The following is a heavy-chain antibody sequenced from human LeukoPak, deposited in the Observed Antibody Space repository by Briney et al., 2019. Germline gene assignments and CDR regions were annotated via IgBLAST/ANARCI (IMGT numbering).Heavy chain of an antibody. Sequence: GGSLRLSCAASGFVLSNYAMHWVRQPAGKGLEWVSALGTAGDTFYPGSVKGRFTISRDNAKKSLFLQMSSLRAEDTAIYYCARQSTPHGNFDYWGQGTLVTVSS. CDR2: LGTAGDT. CDR3: ARQSTPHGNFDY. V-gene: IGHV3-13*01. D-gene: IGHD5-24*01. CDR1: GFVLSNYA. J-gene: IGHJ4*02.